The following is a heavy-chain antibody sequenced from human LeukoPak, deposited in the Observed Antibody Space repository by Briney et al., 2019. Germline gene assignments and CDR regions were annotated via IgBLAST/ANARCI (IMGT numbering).Heavy chain of an antibody. V-gene: IGHV4-34*01. Sequence: KPSETLSLTRAVYGGSFSGYYWSWIRQPPGKGLEWIGEINHSGSTNYSPSLKSRVTMSVDTSKNQFSLKLSSVTAADTAMYYCARVGLQIVVVPAATTQTTYYYYMDVWDTGTTVTVSS. J-gene: IGHJ6*03. CDR3: ARVGLQIVVVPAATTQTTYYYYMDV. CDR2: INHSGST. CDR1: GGSFSGYY. D-gene: IGHD2-2*01.